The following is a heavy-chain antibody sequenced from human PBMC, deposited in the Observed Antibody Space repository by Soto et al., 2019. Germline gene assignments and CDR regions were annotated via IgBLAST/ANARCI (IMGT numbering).Heavy chain of an antibody. J-gene: IGHJ3*02. CDR1: GFTFSSYW. D-gene: IGHD4-17*01. CDR2: INSDGSST. CDR3: ARVRYGDYVGAFDI. V-gene: IGHV3-74*01. Sequence: EVQLVESGGGLVQPGGSLRLSCAASGFTFSSYWMHWVRQAPGKGLVWVSRINSDGSSTSYADSVKGRFTISRDNAKNTLYLQMNSLRAEDTAVYYCARVRYGDYVGAFDIWGQGTMVTVSS.